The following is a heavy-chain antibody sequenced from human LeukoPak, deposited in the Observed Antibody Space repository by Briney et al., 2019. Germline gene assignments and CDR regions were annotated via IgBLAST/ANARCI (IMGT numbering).Heavy chain of an antibody. CDR1: GFTFSKYW. V-gene: IGHV3-30*02. CDR3: ARLSAAGIWFDY. CDR2: IRYDGSNK. J-gene: IGHJ4*02. Sequence: GGSLRLSCVVSGFTFSKYWMSWVRQAPGKGLEWVAFIRYDGSNKYYADSVKGRFTISRDNSKNTLYLQMNSLRAEDTAVYYCARLSAAGIWFDYWGQGTLVTVSS. D-gene: IGHD6-13*01.